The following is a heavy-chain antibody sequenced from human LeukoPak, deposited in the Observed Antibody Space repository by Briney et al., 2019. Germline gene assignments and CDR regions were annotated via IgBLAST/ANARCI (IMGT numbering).Heavy chain of an antibody. CDR1: GFPFIEYS. V-gene: IGHV3-48*01. D-gene: IGHD1-1*01. Sequence: GGSPRLSCTASGFPFIEYSMNWVRRAPGKGLEWISYIGIDSGNTKYADSVRGRFTISADKAKNSLYLQMNSLRVEDTAVYYCARDHNYAFDNWGQGTLVSVSS. CDR2: IGIDSGNT. J-gene: IGHJ4*02. CDR3: ARDHNYAFDN.